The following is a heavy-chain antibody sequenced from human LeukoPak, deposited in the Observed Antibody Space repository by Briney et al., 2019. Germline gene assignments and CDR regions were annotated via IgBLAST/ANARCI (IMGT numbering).Heavy chain of an antibody. CDR2: VIPIFGTA. CDR3: ARGRYSRIFYYYYMDV. V-gene: IGHV1-69*13. J-gene: IGHJ6*03. Sequence: SVKVSCKASGGTFCSYAISWVRQAPGQGLEWMGGVIPIFGTANYAQKFQGRVTITADESTSTAYMELSSLRSEDTAVYYCARGRYSRIFYYYYMDVWGKGTTVTVSS. D-gene: IGHD6-13*01. CDR1: GGTFCSYA.